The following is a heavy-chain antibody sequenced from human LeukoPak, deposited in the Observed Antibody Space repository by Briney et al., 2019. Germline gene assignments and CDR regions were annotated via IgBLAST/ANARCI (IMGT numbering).Heavy chain of an antibody. CDR1: GGSFSTYY. CDR2: MYYSGIT. J-gene: IGHJ5*02. CDR3: AREMVGSCSRSTCLNWFDL. Sequence: SETLSLTCTASGGSFSTYYWSWIRQPPGKGLEWIGYMYYSGITKYDPSLKSRVTISVDISKNQFSLKLTSVTAVDTAVYYCAREMVGSCSRSTCLNWFDLWGQGTLVTVSA. D-gene: IGHD2-2*01. V-gene: IGHV4-59*01.